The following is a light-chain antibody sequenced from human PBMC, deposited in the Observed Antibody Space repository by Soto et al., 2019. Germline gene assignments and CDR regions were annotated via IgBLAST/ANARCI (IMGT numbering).Light chain of an antibody. J-gene: IGKJ1*01. Sequence: EIVMTQSPATLSVSPGERATLSCRASQSVSSNLAWYQQKPGQAPRLLMYGASTRATGIPDRFSGSGSGTEFTLTISSLQSEDFAVYYCQQHNNWTPWTFGQGKKVEIK. CDR1: QSVSSN. V-gene: IGKV3-15*01. CDR2: GAS. CDR3: QQHNNWTPWT.